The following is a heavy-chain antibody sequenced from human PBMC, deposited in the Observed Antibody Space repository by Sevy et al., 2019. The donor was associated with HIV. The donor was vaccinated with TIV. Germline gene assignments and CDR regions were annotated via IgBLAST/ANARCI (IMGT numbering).Heavy chain of an antibody. CDR3: ASGGNGDFWSYEYYYYGMDV. Sequence: ASVKVSCEASGYTFTSYDINWVRQATGQGLEWMGWMSPNSGATGFAQKFQGRVTLTRNTSISTAYTEVSSLRSEDTAVYYCASGGNGDFWSYEYYYYGMDVWGQGTTVTVSS. CDR2: MSPNSGAT. V-gene: IGHV1-8*01. CDR1: GYTFTSYD. J-gene: IGHJ6*02. D-gene: IGHD3-3*01.